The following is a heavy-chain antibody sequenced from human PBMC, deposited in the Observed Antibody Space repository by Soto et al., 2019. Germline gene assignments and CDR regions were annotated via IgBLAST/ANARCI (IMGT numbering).Heavy chain of an antibody. V-gene: IGHV4-34*01. D-gene: IGHD6-13*01. CDR1: GGSFSGYY. Sequence: SETLSLTCAVYGGSFSGYYWSWIRQPPGKGLEWIGEINHSGSTNYNPSLKSRVTISVDTSKNQFSLKLSSVTAADTAVYYCARGTTPIAAAGNDYWGQGTLVTVSS. J-gene: IGHJ4*02. CDR3: ARGTTPIAAAGNDY. CDR2: INHSGST.